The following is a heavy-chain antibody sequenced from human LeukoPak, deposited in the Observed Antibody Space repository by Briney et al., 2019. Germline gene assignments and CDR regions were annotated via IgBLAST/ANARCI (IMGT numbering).Heavy chain of an antibody. Sequence: ASVKVSCKASGYTFTSYDINWVRQATGQGLEWMGWMNPNSGNTGYAQKFQGRVTITRNTSISTAYMELSSLRSEDTAVYYCARGSGGYDVVDYWGQGTLVTVSS. D-gene: IGHD5-12*01. CDR3: ARGSGGYDVVDY. J-gene: IGHJ4*02. CDR1: GYTFTSYD. V-gene: IGHV1-8*03. CDR2: MNPNSGNT.